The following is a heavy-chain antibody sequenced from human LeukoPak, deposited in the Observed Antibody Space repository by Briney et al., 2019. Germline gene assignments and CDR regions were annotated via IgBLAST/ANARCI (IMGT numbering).Heavy chain of an antibody. J-gene: IGHJ4*02. Sequence: GGSLRLSCAASGFTFSSYAMHWVRQAPGKGLEWVAVISYDGSNKYYADSVKGRFTISRDNSKNTLYLQMNSLRAEDTAVYYCARTPSGSYSRFDYWGQGTLVTVSS. CDR2: ISYDGSNK. CDR1: GFTFSSYA. D-gene: IGHD1-26*01. V-gene: IGHV3-30-3*01. CDR3: ARTPSGSYSRFDY.